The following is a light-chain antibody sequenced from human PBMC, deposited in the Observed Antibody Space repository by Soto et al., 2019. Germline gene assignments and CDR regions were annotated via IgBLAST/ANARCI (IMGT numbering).Light chain of an antibody. CDR2: GAS. CDR3: QQYNEWPET. Sequence: EIVMTQSPATLSVSPGERATLSCRASHSVRSSLAWYQQKPGQAPRLLIHGASTRATGIPGRFSGSVSGTEFTLIISSLQSEDFAVYYCQQYNEWPETFGHGTKVDIK. V-gene: IGKV3-15*01. J-gene: IGKJ1*01. CDR1: HSVRSS.